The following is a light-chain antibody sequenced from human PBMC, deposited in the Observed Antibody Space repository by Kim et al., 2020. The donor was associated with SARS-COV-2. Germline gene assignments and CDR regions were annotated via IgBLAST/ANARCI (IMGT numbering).Light chain of an antibody. J-gene: IGKJ4*01. CDR1: QSVSSSY. V-gene: IGKV3-20*01. CDR2: GAS. Sequence: TPVARSTRSCRASQSVSSSYLAWYQQKPGQAPRLLIYGASSRATGIPDRFSGSGSGTDFTLTISRLEPEDFAVYYCQQYGSSPRTFGGGTKVDIK. CDR3: QQYGSSPRT.